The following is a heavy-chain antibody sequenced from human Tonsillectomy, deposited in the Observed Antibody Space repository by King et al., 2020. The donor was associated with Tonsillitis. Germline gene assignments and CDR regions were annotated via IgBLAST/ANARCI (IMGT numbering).Heavy chain of an antibody. D-gene: IGHD3-10*01. J-gene: IGHJ6*03. CDR3: ARRGTGRYYYYVDV. CDR1: GDSISTSRYY. V-gene: IGHV4-39*01. CDR2: IYYSGST. Sequence: QLQESGPGLVKPSETLSLTCSVSGDSISTSRYYWGWIRQPPGKGLEWIGSIYYSGSTYYNPSLKSRVTISEDMSKNQFSLMLNSVTASDTAVYYCARRGTGRYYYYVDVWGNGTTVTVSS.